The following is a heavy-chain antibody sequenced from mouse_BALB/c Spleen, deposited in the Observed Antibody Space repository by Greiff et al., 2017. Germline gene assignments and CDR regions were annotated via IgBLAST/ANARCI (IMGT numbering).Heavy chain of an antibody. CDR3: TRDYDYDEAMDY. D-gene: IGHD2-4*01. CDR2: IRLKSNNYAT. J-gene: IGHJ4*01. CDR1: GFTFSNYW. Sequence: EVQVVESGGGLVQPGGSMKLSCVASGFTFSNYWMNWVRQSPEKGLEWVAEIRLKSNNYATHYAESVKGRFTISRDDSKSSVYLQMNNLRAEDTGIYCCTRDYDYDEAMDYWGQGTSVTVSS. V-gene: IGHV6-6*02.